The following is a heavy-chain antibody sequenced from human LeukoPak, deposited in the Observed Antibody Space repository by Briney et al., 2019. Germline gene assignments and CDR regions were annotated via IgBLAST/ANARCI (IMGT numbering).Heavy chain of an antibody. Sequence: PGGSLRLSCAASGFTFSSYSMNWVRQAPGKGLEWVSSISSSSSYIYYADSVKGRFTISRDNAKNSLYLQMNSLRAEDTAVYYCAREKTWELAAFDIWGQGTMVTVSS. CDR1: GFTFSSYS. D-gene: IGHD1-26*01. V-gene: IGHV3-21*01. CDR3: AREKTWELAAFDI. CDR2: ISSSSSYI. J-gene: IGHJ3*02.